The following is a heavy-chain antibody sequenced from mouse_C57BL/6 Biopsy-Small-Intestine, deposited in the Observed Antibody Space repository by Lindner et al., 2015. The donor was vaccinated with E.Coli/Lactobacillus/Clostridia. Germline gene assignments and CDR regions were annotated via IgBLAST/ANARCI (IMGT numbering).Heavy chain of an antibody. V-gene: IGHV1-39*01. CDR2: INPNYGTT. CDR3: ARERITTVVGGFDY. Sequence: VQLQESGPELVKPGASVKISCKASGYSFTDYNMNWVKQSNGKSLEWIGVINPNYGTTSYNQKFKGKATLTVDQSSSTAYMQLNSLTSEDSAVYYCARERITTVVGGFDYWGQGTTLTVSS. CDR1: GYSFTDYN. J-gene: IGHJ2*01. D-gene: IGHD1-1*01.